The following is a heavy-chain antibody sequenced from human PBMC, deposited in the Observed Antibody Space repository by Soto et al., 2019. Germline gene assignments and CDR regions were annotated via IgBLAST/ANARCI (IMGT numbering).Heavy chain of an antibody. CDR3: GRGRSSRHYYYGMDV. D-gene: IGHD3-16*01. CDR2: INPNSGGT. CDR1: GYTFTGYY. Sequence: QVQLVQSGAEVKKPGASVKVSCKASGYTFTGYYMHWVRQAPGQGLEWMGWINPNSGGTNYAQKFQGWVTMTGDQSISTAYMELSRRRSDDRAVYYCGRGRSSRHYYYGMDVWGQGTTVTVSS. J-gene: IGHJ6*02. V-gene: IGHV1-2*04.